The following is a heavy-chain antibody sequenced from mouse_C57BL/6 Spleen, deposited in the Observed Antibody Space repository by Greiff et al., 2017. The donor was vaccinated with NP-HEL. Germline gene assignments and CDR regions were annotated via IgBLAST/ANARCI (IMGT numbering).Heavy chain of an antibody. Sequence: EVKLVESEGGLVQPGSSMKLSCTASGFTFSDYYMAWVRQVPEKGLEWVANINYDGSSTYYLDSLKSRFIISRDNAKNILYLQMSSLKSEDTATYYCARVGRGYYAMDYWGQGTSVTVSS. D-gene: IGHD4-1*01. CDR3: ARVGRGYYAMDY. CDR2: INYDGSST. J-gene: IGHJ4*01. CDR1: GFTFSDYY. V-gene: IGHV5-16*01.